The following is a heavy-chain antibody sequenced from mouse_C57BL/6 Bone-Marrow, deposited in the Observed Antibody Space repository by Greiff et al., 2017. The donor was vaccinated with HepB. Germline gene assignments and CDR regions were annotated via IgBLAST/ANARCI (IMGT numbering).Heavy chain of an antibody. D-gene: IGHD1-1*01. Sequence: QVTLKVSGPGILQSSQTLSLTCSFSGFSLSTSGMGVSWIRQPSGKGLEWLAHIYWDDDKRYNPSLKSRLTISKDTSRNQVFLKITSVDTADTATYYCARRTRPKFITTVVAKDWYFDVWGTGTTVTVSS. J-gene: IGHJ1*03. CDR1: GFSLSTSGMG. CDR3: ARRTRPKFITTVVAKDWYFDV. V-gene: IGHV8-12*01. CDR2: IYWDDDK.